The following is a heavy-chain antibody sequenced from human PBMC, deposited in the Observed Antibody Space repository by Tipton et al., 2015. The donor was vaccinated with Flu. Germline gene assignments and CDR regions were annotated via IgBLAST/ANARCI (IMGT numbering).Heavy chain of an antibody. J-gene: IGHJ5*02. CDR3: GRASNWGFFDP. V-gene: IGHV3-43D*04. CDR1: GFTFDDYA. Sequence: SLRLSCAASGFTFDDYAMFWVRQPPGKGLEWVSLISWDGGTTFYADSVKDRFTISRDNSKNSLSLQMNSLGAEDTALYYCGRASNWGFFDPWGQGTLVTVSS. D-gene: IGHD7-27*01. CDR2: ISWDGGTT.